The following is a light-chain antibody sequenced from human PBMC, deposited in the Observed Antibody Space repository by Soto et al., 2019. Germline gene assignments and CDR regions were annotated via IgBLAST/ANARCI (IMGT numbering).Light chain of an antibody. CDR2: DAS. CDR3: QRRSNGRLT. Sequence: EIVLTQSPATLSLSPGERATLSCRASQSVSSYLAWYQQKPGQAPRLLIYDASNRATGIPARFSGSGSGTDFTLTISNLEPEDFAVYDCQRRSNGRLTFGGGTKVEIK. CDR1: QSVSSY. V-gene: IGKV3-11*01. J-gene: IGKJ4*01.